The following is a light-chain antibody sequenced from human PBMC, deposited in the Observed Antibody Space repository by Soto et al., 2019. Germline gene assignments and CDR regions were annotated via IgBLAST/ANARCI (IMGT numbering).Light chain of an antibody. CDR2: GAS. J-gene: IGKJ2*01. CDR3: QQYGSSPMYT. CDR1: QSVSNSY. V-gene: IGKV3-20*01. Sequence: EIVLTQSPGTLSLSPGERATLSCRASQSVSNSYLAWYQQKPGQAPRLLIYGASSRATGIPDRFTGSGSGTAFTLTINRLEPEDFAVYYCQQYGSSPMYTFGQGTKLEIK.